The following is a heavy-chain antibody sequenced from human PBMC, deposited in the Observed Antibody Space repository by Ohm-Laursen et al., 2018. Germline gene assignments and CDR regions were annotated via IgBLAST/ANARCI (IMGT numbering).Heavy chain of an antibody. D-gene: IGHD4-17*01. J-gene: IGHJ4*02. V-gene: IGHV4-59*07. CDR3: ASAGDYVVS. Sequence: SDTLSFTCTVSGGSISSYYWSWIRQPPGKGLEWIGYIYYSGSTNYNPSLKSRVTMSVDTSKNQFSLKLSSVTAADTAVYYYASAGDYVVSWGQGTLVTVSS. CDR1: GGSISSYY. CDR2: IYYSGST.